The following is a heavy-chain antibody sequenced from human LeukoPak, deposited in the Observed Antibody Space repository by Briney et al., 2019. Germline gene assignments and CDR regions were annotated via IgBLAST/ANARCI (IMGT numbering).Heavy chain of an antibody. Sequence: PSETLSLTCTVSDGSISTYQWSWIRQPAGRGLEWIGRISTSGSTNYNPSLKSRVTMSVDTSKNQFSLKLSSVTAADTGVYYCAGGVSGYYYVPFDYWGQGTLVTVSS. V-gene: IGHV4-4*07. J-gene: IGHJ4*02. D-gene: IGHD3-22*01. CDR1: DGSISTYQ. CDR2: ISTSGST. CDR3: AGGVSGYYYVPFDY.